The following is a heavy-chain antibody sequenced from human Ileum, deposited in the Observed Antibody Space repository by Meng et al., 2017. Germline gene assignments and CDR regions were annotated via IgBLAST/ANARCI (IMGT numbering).Heavy chain of an antibody. V-gene: IGHV4-30-4*01. CDR1: GDSFSSDNYY. J-gene: IGHJ4*02. D-gene: IGHD3-10*01. CDR3: ARERRHYYGSGSFDY. Sequence: QVQLQESGPGLVKPSQTLSLTCSVSGDSFSSDNYYWTWIRQTPGKGLEWIGLTYYNGSPFYNPSLRSRVTISVDTSKDQFSLKLTSVTAADTAVYYCARERRHYYGSGSFDYWGQGILVTVSS. CDR2: TYYNGSP.